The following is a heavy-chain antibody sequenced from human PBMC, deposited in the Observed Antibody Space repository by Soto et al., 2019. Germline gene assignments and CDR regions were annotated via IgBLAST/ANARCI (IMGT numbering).Heavy chain of an antibody. Sequence: QVQLQQWGAGLLKPSETLSLTCAVYGGSFSGYYWSWIRQPPGKGLEWMGEINHSGSTNYNPSLKSRVTLSVDTSKNQFSLKLSSVTAADTDVYYCARFVVVPAAIGVWDYYYGMDVWGQGTTVTVSS. D-gene: IGHD2-2*01. J-gene: IGHJ6*02. CDR3: ARFVVVPAAIGVWDYYYGMDV. CDR1: GGSFSGYY. V-gene: IGHV4-34*01. CDR2: INHSGST.